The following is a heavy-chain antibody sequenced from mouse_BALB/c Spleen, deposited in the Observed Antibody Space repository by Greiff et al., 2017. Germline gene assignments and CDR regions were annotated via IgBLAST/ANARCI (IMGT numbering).Heavy chain of an antibody. CDR2: ISSGSSTI. CDR3: ARGGNLRAMDY. Sequence: DVKLVESGGGLVQPGGSRKLSCAASGFTFSSFGMHWVRQAPEKGLEWVAYISSGSSTIYYADTVKGRFTISRDNPKNTLFLQMTSLRSEDTAMYYCARGGNLRAMDYWGQGTSVTVSS. CDR1: GFTFSSFG. V-gene: IGHV5-17*02. D-gene: IGHD2-1*01. J-gene: IGHJ4*01.